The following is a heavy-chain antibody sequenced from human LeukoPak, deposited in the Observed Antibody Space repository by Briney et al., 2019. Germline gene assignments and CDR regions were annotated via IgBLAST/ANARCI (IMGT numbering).Heavy chain of an antibody. CDR1: GYMFTSYY. J-gene: IGHJ4*02. V-gene: IGHV1-46*01. CDR3: ARTADGSKTPVFDY. CDR2: INPSGGST. Sequence: ASVKVSCTASGYMFTSYYMHWVRQAPGQGLEWMGIINPSGGSTTYAQKFQGRVTLTRDTSTSTVYMELSSLRSEDTALYYCARTADGSKTPVFDYWGQGTLVIVSS. D-gene: IGHD4-23*01.